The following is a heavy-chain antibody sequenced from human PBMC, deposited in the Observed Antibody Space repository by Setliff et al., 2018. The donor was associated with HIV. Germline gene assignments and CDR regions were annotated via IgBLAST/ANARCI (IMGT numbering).Heavy chain of an antibody. CDR1: GGTSSTHA. Sequence: SVKVSCKASGGTSSTHAMNWVRQAPGQGLEWIGQIISILEITDYAQKLQGRVTITADVPTNTFYMELSGLRSDDTAVYYCAGPRGDEAFDIWGQGTMVTVSS. D-gene: IGHD3-10*01. CDR3: AGPRGDEAFDI. CDR2: IISILEIT. J-gene: IGHJ3*02. V-gene: IGHV1-69*10.